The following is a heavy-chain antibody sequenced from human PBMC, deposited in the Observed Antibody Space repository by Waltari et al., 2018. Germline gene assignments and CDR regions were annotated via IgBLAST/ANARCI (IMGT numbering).Heavy chain of an antibody. Sequence: VQLQQSGPGLVNPSETLSLTCTVSGGSVTSGRYYWSWVRQPPGKGLEWIGYISYHGSPNYKASLKSRLAISVDTSKNQFSLRLNSVTAADTAVYYCARDSPYQLYERFGMDVWGQGTAVTVS. D-gene: IGHD3-10*01. CDR2: ISYHGSP. CDR1: GGSVTSGRYY. CDR3: ARDSPYQLYERFGMDV. V-gene: IGHV4-61*01. J-gene: IGHJ6*02.